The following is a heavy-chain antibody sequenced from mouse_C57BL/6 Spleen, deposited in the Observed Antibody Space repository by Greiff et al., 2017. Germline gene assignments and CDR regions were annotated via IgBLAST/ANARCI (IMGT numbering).Heavy chain of an antibody. Sequence: EVKLQQSGPELVKPGASVKIPCKASGYTFTDYNMDWVKQSHGKSLEWIGDINPNNGGTIYNQKFKGKATLTVDKSSSTAYMELRSLTSEDTAVYYCARYDYDGHWYFDVWGTGTTVTVSS. D-gene: IGHD2-4*01. V-gene: IGHV1-18*01. CDR1: GYTFTDYN. J-gene: IGHJ1*03. CDR2: INPNNGGT. CDR3: ARYDYDGHWYFDV.